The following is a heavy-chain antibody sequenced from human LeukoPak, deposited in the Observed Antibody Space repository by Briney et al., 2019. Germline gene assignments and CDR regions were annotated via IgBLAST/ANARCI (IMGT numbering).Heavy chain of an antibody. CDR1: GGTFSSYA. V-gene: IGHV1-69*13. CDR3: AREGVVGQQLYYYYMDV. J-gene: IGHJ6*03. CDR2: IIPIFGTV. Sequence: SVKVSCXASGGTFSSYAISWVRQAPGQGLEWMGGIIPIFGTVNYAQKFQGRVTITADESTSTAYMELSSLRSEDTAVYYCAREGVVGQQLYYYYMDVWGKGTTVTVSS. D-gene: IGHD6-13*01.